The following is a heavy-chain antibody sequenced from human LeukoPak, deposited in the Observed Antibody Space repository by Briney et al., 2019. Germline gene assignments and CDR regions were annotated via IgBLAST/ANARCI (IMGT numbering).Heavy chain of an antibody. Sequence: GGSLRLSCAASGFTVSSNYMSWVRQAPGKGLEWVSVIYSGGSTYYADSVKGRFTISRDNSKNTLYLQMNSLRAEDTAVYYCAREIGDYDFWSAPGYYYYYMDVWGKGTTVTVSS. V-gene: IGHV3-66*02. CDR3: AREIGDYDFWSAPGYYYYYMDV. CDR2: IYSGGST. D-gene: IGHD3-3*01. CDR1: GFTVSSNY. J-gene: IGHJ6*03.